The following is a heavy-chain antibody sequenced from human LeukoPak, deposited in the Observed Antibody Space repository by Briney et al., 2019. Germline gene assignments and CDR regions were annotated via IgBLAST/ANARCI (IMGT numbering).Heavy chain of an antibody. D-gene: IGHD3-10*01. CDR3: ARDLWFGLYNWFDP. J-gene: IGHJ5*02. CDR1: GFTFSSNR. Sequence: GGSLRLSCAASGFTFSSNRMHWVRQAPGKGLVWVSRIKSDGSKTSYADSVKGRFTISRDNAKNTLYLQMNSLRAEDTAVYYCARDLWFGLYNWFDPWGQGTLVTVSS. V-gene: IGHV3-74*01. CDR2: IKSDGSKT.